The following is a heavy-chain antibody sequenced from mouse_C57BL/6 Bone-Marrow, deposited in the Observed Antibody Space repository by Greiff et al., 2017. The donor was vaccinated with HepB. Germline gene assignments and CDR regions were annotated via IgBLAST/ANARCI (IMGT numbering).Heavy chain of an antibody. D-gene: IGHD2-3*01. Sequence: VQLQQSGPGLVQPSQSLSITCTVSGFSLTSYGVHWVRQSPGKGLEWLGVIWSGGSTDYNAAFISRLSISKDNSKSQVFFKMNSLQADDTAIYYCARGDGGAWFAYWGQGTLVTVSA. J-gene: IGHJ3*01. CDR2: IWSGGST. CDR3: ARGDGGAWFAY. CDR1: GFSLTSYG. V-gene: IGHV2-2*01.